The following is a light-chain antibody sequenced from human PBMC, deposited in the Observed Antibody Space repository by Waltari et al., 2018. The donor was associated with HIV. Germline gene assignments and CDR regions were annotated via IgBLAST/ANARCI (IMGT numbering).Light chain of an antibody. J-gene: IGKJ4*01. CDR1: QSITTF. Sequence: DIQMTQSPSYLSASIGDKVTITCRASQSITTFLNWYQQKPGKAPKLLIYAASSLQGGVPSRFSGSGSGTDFTLTVVGLQPEDFATYFCQQSYTISPTFGGGTKVEIK. CDR3: QQSYTISPT. V-gene: IGKV1-39*01. CDR2: AAS.